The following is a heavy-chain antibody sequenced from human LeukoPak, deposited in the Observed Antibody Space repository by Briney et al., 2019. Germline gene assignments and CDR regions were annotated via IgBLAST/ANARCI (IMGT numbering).Heavy chain of an antibody. J-gene: IGHJ4*02. V-gene: IGHV1-2*02. CDR2: INPHSGGT. Sequence: ASVKVSCKASGYTFSDYYLHWVRQALGQGLEWMGWINPHSGGTKYAQKFQGRVTMTRDTPISTAYMELSSLRSDDTAVYYCARDRRSGWYGAFDYWGQGTRVTVSS. D-gene: IGHD6-19*01. CDR3: ARDRRSGWYGAFDY. CDR1: GYTFSDYY.